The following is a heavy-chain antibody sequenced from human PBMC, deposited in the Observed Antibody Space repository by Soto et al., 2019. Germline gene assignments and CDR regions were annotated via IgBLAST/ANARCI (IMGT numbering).Heavy chain of an antibody. CDR1: GFTFSSYW. CDR3: AKSNWFDP. CDR2: IESDGSSP. J-gene: IGHJ5*02. V-gene: IGHV3-74*01. Sequence: EVQLVESGGGLVQPGGSLRLSCAVSGFTFSSYWMHWVRQAPGKGLVWVSRIESDGSSPIYADSVKGRFTISRDNAKNTLYLQMNSLRAEDTAVYYCAKSNWFDPWGQGTLVTVSS.